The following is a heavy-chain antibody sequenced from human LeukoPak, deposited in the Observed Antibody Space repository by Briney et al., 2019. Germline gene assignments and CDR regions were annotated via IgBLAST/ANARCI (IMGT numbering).Heavy chain of an antibody. D-gene: IGHD3-22*01. J-gene: IGHJ4*02. CDR3: GRDRPSGYYDY. CDR1: GGSISSGSYH. CDR2: IYTSGST. V-gene: IGHV4-61*02. Sequence: SQTLSLTCTVSGGSISSGSYHWSWIRQPAGKGLEWIGRIYTSGSTNYNPSLMSRVTISVDMSKNQFSLKLTSVTAADTAVYYCGRDRPSGYYDYWGQGILVTVSS.